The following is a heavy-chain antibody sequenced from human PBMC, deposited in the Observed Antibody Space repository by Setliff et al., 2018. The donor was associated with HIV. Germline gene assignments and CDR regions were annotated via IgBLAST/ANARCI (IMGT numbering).Heavy chain of an antibody. D-gene: IGHD2-2*01. V-gene: IGHV4-39*01. CDR2: VYQSGST. CDR1: GASISSSGYY. J-gene: IGHJ6*03. Sequence: LSLTCTVSGASISSSGYYWGWIRQPPGKGLEWIGSVYQSGSTSYNPSLSSRLTISVDTSKNQVSLRLSSVTAADTGVYYCARHRDPPGTSWIFYYYYMDLWGGGTTVTVSS. CDR3: ARHRDPPGTSWIFYYYYMDL.